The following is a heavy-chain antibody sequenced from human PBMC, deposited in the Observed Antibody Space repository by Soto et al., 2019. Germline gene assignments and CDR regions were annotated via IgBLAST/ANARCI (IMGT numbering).Heavy chain of an antibody. V-gene: IGHV1-69*06. CDR2: IIPIFGTA. J-gene: IGHJ3*02. CDR1: GGTFSSYA. Sequence: ASVKVSCKASGGTFSSYAISCVRQAPGQGLEWMGGIIPIFGTANYAQKFQGRVTITADKSTSTAYMELSSLRSEDTAVYYCAREHSEYYYDSSGYSLGAFDIWGQGTMVTVSS. D-gene: IGHD3-22*01. CDR3: AREHSEYYYDSSGYSLGAFDI.